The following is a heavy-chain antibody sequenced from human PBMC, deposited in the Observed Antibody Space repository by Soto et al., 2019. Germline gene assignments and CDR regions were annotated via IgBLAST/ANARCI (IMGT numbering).Heavy chain of an antibody. CDR2: MYNTGST. CDR3: ARDLWGYCGTDCYPLDV. D-gene: IGHD2-21*02. Sequence: QVQLQESGPGLVKPSETLSLTCTVSGGSISGYYWSWIRQPPGKGLEWIGYMYNTGSTVYNPSFKSRVTIPVDTSKNQFSLKLNSVTAADTAVYYCARDLWGYCGTDCYPLDVWGRGTTVTVSS. V-gene: IGHV4-59*01. CDR1: GGSISGYY. J-gene: IGHJ6*02.